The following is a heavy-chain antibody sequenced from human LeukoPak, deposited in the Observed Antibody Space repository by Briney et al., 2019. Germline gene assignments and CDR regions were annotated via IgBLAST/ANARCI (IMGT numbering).Heavy chain of an antibody. V-gene: IGHV3-48*03. CDR3: TRDLVAAGGDY. CDR1: GFIFSSYE. CDR2: ISSSGTTI. D-gene: IGHD2-15*01. Sequence: GGPLRLSCAASGFIFSSYEMNWVRQAPGRGREWISYISSSGTTIYYADSVRGRFTISRDNAKHSLHLQMNSLRAEDTALYYCTRDLVAAGGDYWGQGTLATVSS. J-gene: IGHJ4*02.